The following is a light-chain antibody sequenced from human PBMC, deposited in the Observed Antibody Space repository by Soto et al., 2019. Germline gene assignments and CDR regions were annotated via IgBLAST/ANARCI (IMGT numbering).Light chain of an antibody. CDR1: QNINKW. CDR2: EAS. Sequence: DIQMTQSPSTLSASVGDRVTITCRARQNINKWLAWYQQKPGKAPKLLIYEASTLEGGVPSRFSGSGSGTEFTLTISSLQPDDFATYWCQQYKSYSTFGQGT. CDR3: QQYKSYST. J-gene: IGKJ1*01. V-gene: IGKV1-5*03.